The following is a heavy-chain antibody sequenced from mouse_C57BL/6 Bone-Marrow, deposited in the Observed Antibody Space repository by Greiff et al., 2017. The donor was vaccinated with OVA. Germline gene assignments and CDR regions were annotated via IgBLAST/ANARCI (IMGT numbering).Heavy chain of an antibody. D-gene: IGHD3-2*02. Sequence: VHVKQSGAELVRPGASVKLSCTASGFNIKDDYMHWVKQRPEQGLEWIGWIDPENGDTEYASKFKGKATITADTSSNTAYLQLSSLTSEDTAVYYCTTPAQATAWFAYWGQGTLVTVSA. V-gene: IGHV14-4*01. CDR2: IDPENGDT. J-gene: IGHJ3*01. CDR1: GFNIKDDY. CDR3: TTPAQATAWFAY.